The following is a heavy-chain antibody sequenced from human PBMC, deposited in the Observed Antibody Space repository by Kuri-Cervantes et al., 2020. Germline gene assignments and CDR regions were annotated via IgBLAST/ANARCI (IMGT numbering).Heavy chain of an antibody. CDR2: IHSGGST. D-gene: IGHD3-3*01. CDR3: ARESGY. V-gene: IGHV3-66*01. Sequence: GESLKISCAASGFTVSSNYMSWVRQAPGKGLEWVSVIHSGGSTYYADSVKGRFTISRDNSKNTLYLQMNSLRAEDTAVYYCARESGYWGQGTLVTVSS. CDR1: GFTVSSNY. J-gene: IGHJ4*02.